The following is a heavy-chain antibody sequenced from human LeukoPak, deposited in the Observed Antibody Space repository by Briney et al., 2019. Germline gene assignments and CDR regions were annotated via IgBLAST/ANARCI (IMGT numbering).Heavy chain of an antibody. J-gene: IGHJ4*02. D-gene: IGHD4-17*01. CDR2: IYYSGST. CDR3: ARGGYGDYDTFDY. CDR1: CGSISSGGYY. Sequence: SETLSLTYTVSCGSISSGGYYWSSIRQHPGKGLEWIGYIYYSGSTYYNPSLKSRVTISVDTSKNQFSLKLSSVTAADTAVYYCARGGYGDYDTFDYWGQGTLVTVSS. V-gene: IGHV4-31*03.